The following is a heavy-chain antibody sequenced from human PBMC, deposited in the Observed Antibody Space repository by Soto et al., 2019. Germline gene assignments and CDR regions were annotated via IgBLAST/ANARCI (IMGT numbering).Heavy chain of an antibody. CDR3: ARDGSTVTDDAFDI. CDR1: GGYIISYY. V-gene: IGHV4-59*01. CDR2: IYYSGST. Sequence: PSETMSLTYTVSGGYIISYYWSWIRQPPGKGLEWIGYIYYSGSTNYNPSLKSRVTISVDTSKNQFSLKLSSVTAADTAVYYCARDGSTVTDDAFDIWGQGTMVTVSS. D-gene: IGHD4-17*01. J-gene: IGHJ3*02.